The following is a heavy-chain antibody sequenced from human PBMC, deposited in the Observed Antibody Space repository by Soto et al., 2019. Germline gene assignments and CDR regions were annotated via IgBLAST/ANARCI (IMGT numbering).Heavy chain of an antibody. Sequence: PGGSLRLSCAASGFTFSSYWMHWVRQAPGKGLVWVSRINSDGSSTSYADSVKGRFTISRDNAKNTLYLQMNSLRAEDTAVYYCARDLSSSNYYYYMDVWGKGTTVTVSS. V-gene: IGHV3-74*01. CDR3: ARDLSSSNYYYYMDV. D-gene: IGHD6-6*01. CDR1: GFTFSSYW. J-gene: IGHJ6*03. CDR2: INSDGSST.